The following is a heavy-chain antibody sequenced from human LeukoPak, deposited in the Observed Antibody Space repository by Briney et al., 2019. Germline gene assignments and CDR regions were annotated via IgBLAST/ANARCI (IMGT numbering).Heavy chain of an antibody. CDR3: AKGAFIAAAGTNPHLFDY. J-gene: IGHJ4*02. D-gene: IGHD6-13*01. V-gene: IGHV3-23*01. Sequence: GGSLRLSCAASGFTFSSYAMSWVRQAPGKGLEWVSAISGSGGGTYYADSVKGRFTISRDNSKNTLYLQMNSLRAEDTAVYYCAKGAFIAAAGTNPHLFDYWGQGTLVTVSS. CDR1: GFTFSSYA. CDR2: ISGSGGGT.